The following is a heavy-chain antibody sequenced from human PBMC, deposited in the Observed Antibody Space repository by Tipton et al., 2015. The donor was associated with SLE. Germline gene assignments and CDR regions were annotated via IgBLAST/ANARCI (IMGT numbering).Heavy chain of an antibody. D-gene: IGHD5-24*01. CDR3: ARKRNGMGI. Sequence: TLSLTCAVYGGSFSGYYWSWIRQPPGKGLEWIGEINHSGSTNYNPSFKSRVTISVDTSKNQFSLKLSSVTAADTAVYYCARKRNGMGIWGQGTMVTVSS. CDR2: INHSGST. J-gene: IGHJ3*02. V-gene: IGHV4-34*01. CDR1: GGSFSGYY.